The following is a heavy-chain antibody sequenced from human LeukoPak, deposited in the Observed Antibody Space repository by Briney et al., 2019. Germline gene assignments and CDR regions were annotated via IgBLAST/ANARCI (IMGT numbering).Heavy chain of an antibody. J-gene: IGHJ4*02. CDR2: ISGTGSST. CDR1: GFTFNNFA. CDR3: AKDQYGSGSTFDH. V-gene: IGHV3-23*01. Sequence: GGSLRLSCVASGFTFNNFAMNWVRQGPGEGLEWVSAISGTGSSTYYADSVKGRFTISRDNSKNTLYLQMSSLRADDTAVYYCAKDQYGSGSTFDHWGQGTLVTVSS. D-gene: IGHD3-10*01.